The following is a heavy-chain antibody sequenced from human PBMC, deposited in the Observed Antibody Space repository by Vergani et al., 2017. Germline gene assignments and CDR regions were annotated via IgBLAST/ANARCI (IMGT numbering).Heavy chain of an antibody. CDR2: ISTTSDTI. CDR3: ARVPFPFTTVSTFFDY. D-gene: IGHD4-17*01. V-gene: IGHV3-48*01. CDR1: GFTFSSYS. J-gene: IGHJ4*02. Sequence: DVQLVESGGDLVQPGGSLRLSCAASGFTFSSYSMNWVRQAPGKGLEWISYISTTSDTIYYADSVRGRFTISRDNAKNSLYLEMNSLRVEDTAVYYCARVPFPFTTVSTFFDYWGQGTLVTVSS.